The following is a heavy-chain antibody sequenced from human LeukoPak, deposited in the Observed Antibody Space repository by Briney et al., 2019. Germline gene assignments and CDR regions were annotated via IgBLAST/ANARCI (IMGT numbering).Heavy chain of an antibody. Sequence: SETLSLTCTVSGGSISSSGYYWGWIRQPPGKRLEWIASSYYSGSTYYNPSLKSRVTISVDTSKDQLSLKLSSLTAADTAVYYCARHEYSGSYYGLSWFDPWGQGTLVTVSS. J-gene: IGHJ5*02. D-gene: IGHD1-26*01. CDR2: SYYSGST. V-gene: IGHV4-39*01. CDR1: GGSISSSGYY. CDR3: ARHEYSGSYYGLSWFDP.